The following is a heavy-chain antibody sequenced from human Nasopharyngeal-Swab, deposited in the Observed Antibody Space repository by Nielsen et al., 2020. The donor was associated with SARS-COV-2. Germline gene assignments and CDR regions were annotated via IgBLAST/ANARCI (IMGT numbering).Heavy chain of an antibody. CDR3: AKVLAAAVAYYYGMDV. V-gene: IGHV3-23*01. CDR1: GFTFRSYA. D-gene: IGHD6-13*01. Sequence: GGSLRLSCAASGFTFRSYAISWVRQAPGKGLEWVSVISASDYTTYYADSVKGRFTISRDNSKNTVNLQMNSLRAEDTAIYYCAKVLAAAVAYYYGMDVWGQGTTVTVSS. J-gene: IGHJ6*02. CDR2: ISASDYTT.